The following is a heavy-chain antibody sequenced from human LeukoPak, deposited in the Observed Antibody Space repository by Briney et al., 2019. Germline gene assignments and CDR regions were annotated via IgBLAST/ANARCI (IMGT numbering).Heavy chain of an antibody. J-gene: IGHJ6*03. CDR3: AKETGVGHGVYYMDV. CDR1: GCTFSNYW. V-gene: IGHV3-7*04. Sequence: AGGSLRLSCAASGCTFSNYWMTWVRQAPGKGLEWVADIKQDGSEKLYVKSVRGRFTISRDNSKMSLFLQMKSLRAEDTAVYYCAKETGVGHGVYYMDVWGKGTTVTVS. CDR2: IKQDGSEK. D-gene: IGHD3-3*01.